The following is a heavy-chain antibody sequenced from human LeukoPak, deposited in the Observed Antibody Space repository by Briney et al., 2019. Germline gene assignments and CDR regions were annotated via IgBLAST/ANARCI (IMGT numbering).Heavy chain of an antibody. D-gene: IGHD7-27*01. V-gene: IGHV1-2*02. CDR2: IHPGRGDT. CDR1: GYTFTDHY. J-gene: IGHJ4*02. CDR3: ARDHNWGPDY. Sequence: ASVKVSCKALGYTFTDHYFHWLRQAPGQGLEWMGWIHPGRGDTNYAQKFQGRVSLTRDTSISTAYMELSRLTSDDTAVYYCARDHNWGPDYWGQGTLVTVST.